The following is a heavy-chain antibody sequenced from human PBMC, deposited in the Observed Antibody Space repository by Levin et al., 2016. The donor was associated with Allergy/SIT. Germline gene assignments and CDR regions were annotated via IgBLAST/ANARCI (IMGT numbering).Heavy chain of an antibody. J-gene: IGHJ6*02. CDR2: IIPILGIA. V-gene: IGHV1-69*04. CDR1: GGTFSSYA. CDR3: ARHPITIFGVVIYYYYGMDV. D-gene: IGHD3-3*01. Sequence: SVKVSCKASGGTFSSYAISWVRQAPGQGLEWMGRIIPILGIANYAQKFQGRVTITADKSTSTAYMELSSLRSEDTAVYYCARHPITIFGVVIYYYYGMDVWGQGTTVTVSS.